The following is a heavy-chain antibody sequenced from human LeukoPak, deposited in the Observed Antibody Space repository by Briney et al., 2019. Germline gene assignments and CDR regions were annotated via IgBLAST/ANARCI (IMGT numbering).Heavy chain of an antibody. CDR3: ARLHYDFWSGYVDY. V-gene: IGHV4-30-2*03. Sequence: SETLSLTCTVSGGSISSGGYYWSWIRQPPGKGLEWIGYIYHSGSTYYNPSLKSRVTISVDTSKNQFSLKLSSVTAADTAVYYCARLHYDFWSGYVDYWGQGTLVTVSS. J-gene: IGHJ4*02. CDR2: IYHSGST. CDR1: GGSISSGGYY. D-gene: IGHD3-3*01.